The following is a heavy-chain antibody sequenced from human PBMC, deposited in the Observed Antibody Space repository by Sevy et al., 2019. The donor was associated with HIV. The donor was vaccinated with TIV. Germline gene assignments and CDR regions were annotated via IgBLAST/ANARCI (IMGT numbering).Heavy chain of an antibody. CDR2: FFYSGST. J-gene: IGHJ6*02. Sequence: SETLSLTCTVSGDSISGYYWSWIRQPPGKGLEWIGYFFYSGSTNYNPSLKSRVTISVDMTRNQVSLKVRSVTAADTAVYYCARGIAAPRGMDVWGQGTTVTVSS. CDR3: ARGIAAPRGMDV. V-gene: IGHV4-59*01. D-gene: IGHD6-13*01. CDR1: GDSISGYY.